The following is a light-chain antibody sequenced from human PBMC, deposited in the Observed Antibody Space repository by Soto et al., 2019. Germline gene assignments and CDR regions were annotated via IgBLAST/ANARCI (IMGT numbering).Light chain of an antibody. CDR2: DAS. CDR3: QQRSNWPST. Sequence: EIVLTQSPATLSLSPGNRATLSCRASQSISGYLAWYQQKPGQAPRLLIYDASNRATGIPARFSGSGSGTDVTLTITSLEPEDFGVYYCQQRSNWPSTCGGGTKVEIK. J-gene: IGKJ4*01. V-gene: IGKV3-11*01. CDR1: QSISGY.